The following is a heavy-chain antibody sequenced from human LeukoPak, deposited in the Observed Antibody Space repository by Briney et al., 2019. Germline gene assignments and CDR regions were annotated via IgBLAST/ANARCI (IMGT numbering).Heavy chain of an antibody. J-gene: IGHJ5*02. Sequence: GWSLRLSCAASGFNFSNYEMNWVRQAPGKGLEWVSIISRASESIFYADSVKGRFTISRDNAKNSLYLQMNGLRAEDTAAYYCMRGATDTTRWFDPWGQGTLVTVSS. CDR2: ISRASESI. CDR1: GFNFSNYE. D-gene: IGHD1-7*01. V-gene: IGHV3-21*01. CDR3: MRGATDTTRWFDP.